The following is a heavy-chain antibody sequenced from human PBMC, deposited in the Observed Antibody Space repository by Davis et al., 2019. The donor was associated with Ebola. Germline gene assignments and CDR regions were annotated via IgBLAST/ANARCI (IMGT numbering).Heavy chain of an antibody. CDR2: IYYSGCT. CDR3: AREVGYYGMDV. D-gene: IGHD1-26*01. Sequence: SETLSLTCTVSGGSISSGGYYWSSIRQHPGKGLEWIGYIYYSGCTYYNTSLKSRVTISVDTSKNQFSLKLSSVTAADTAVYYCAREVGYYGMDVWGQGTTVTVSS. J-gene: IGHJ6*02. CDR1: GGSISSGGYY. V-gene: IGHV4-31*03.